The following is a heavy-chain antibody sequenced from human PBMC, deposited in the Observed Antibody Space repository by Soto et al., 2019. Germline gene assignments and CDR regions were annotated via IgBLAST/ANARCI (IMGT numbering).Heavy chain of an antibody. J-gene: IGHJ4*02. CDR3: AKDGMGGTTSLLDY. CDR1: GFTFDDYT. CDR2: ISWDGGST. D-gene: IGHD1-7*01. V-gene: IGHV3-43*01. Sequence: GGSLRLSCAASGFTFDDYTMHWVRQAPGKGLEWVSLISWDGGSTYYADSVKGRFTISRDNSKNSLYLQMNSLRTEDTALYYCAKDGMGGTTSLLDYWGQGTLVTVSS.